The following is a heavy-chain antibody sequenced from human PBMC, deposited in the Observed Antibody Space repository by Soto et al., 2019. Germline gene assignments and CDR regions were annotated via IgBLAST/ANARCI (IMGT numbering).Heavy chain of an antibody. CDR3: ARDTYYDFWSGFAGPYYYMDV. CDR2: INHSGST. V-gene: IGHV4-34*01. J-gene: IGHJ6*03. Sequence: PSETLSLTCAVYGGSFSGYYWSWIRQPPGKGLEWIGEINHSGSTNYNPSLKSRVTISVDTSKNQFSLKLSSVTAADTAVYYCARDTYYDFWSGFAGPYYYMDVWGKGTTVTVSS. CDR1: GGSFSGYY. D-gene: IGHD3-3*01.